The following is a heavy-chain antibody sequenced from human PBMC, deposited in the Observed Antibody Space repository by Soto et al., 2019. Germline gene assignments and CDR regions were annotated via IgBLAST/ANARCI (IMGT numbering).Heavy chain of an antibody. CDR1: GYTFTSYD. Sequence: ASVKVSCKASGYTFTSYDINWVRQATGQGLEWKGWMNPNSGNTAYAQKFQGRVTTTRNTSISTAYMELSSLGSEDTAVYYCAREVARGMDVWGQGTTVTSP. D-gene: IGHD2-21*01. V-gene: IGHV1-8*01. CDR2: MNPNSGNT. CDR3: AREVARGMDV. J-gene: IGHJ6*02.